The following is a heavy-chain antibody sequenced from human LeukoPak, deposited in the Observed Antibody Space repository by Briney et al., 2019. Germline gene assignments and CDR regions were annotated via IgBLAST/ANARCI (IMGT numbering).Heavy chain of an antibody. Sequence: SETLSLTCAVYGGSFSSYYWSWIRQPPGKGLEWIGEINHSGGTNYNPSLKSRVTISVDTSKNQFSLKLSSVTAADTAVYYCARGPDYGDYYYYYAMDVWGKGTTVTVSS. J-gene: IGHJ6*04. CDR1: GGSFSSYY. D-gene: IGHD4-17*01. CDR3: ARGPDYGDYYYYYAMDV. V-gene: IGHV4-34*01. CDR2: INHSGGT.